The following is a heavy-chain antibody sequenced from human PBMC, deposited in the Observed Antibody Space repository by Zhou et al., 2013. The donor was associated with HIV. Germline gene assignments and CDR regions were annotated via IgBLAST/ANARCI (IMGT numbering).Heavy chain of an antibody. D-gene: IGHD3-10*01. CDR2: INLNSGGT. Sequence: QVQLVQSGAEVKKPGASVKLSCKASGYTFTDYYMHWVRQAPGQGLEWLGWINLNSGGTNSAQRFQGRVTLTRDTSISTAYMELSRLRSDDTAVYYCARGSYGSGIRCYFDFWGQGTLVTVSS. J-gene: IGHJ4*02. V-gene: IGHV1-2*02. CDR3: ARGSYGSGIRCYFDF. CDR1: GYTFTDYY.